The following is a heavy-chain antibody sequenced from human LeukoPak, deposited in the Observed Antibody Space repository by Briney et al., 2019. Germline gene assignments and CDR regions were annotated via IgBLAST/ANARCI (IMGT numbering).Heavy chain of an antibody. CDR2: IHDSGST. Sequence: SETLSLTCSVSGGSISSYFWNWIRQPPGKALEWIGHIHDSGSTKENPSLKSRVTISVDTSKSQISLKLSPLSESDTAVYYCAKGVSGGYYHGFEFWGQGVLVTVSS. J-gene: IGHJ4*02. V-gene: IGHV4-59*01. CDR1: GGSISSYF. D-gene: IGHD3-3*01. CDR3: AKGVSGGYYHGFEF.